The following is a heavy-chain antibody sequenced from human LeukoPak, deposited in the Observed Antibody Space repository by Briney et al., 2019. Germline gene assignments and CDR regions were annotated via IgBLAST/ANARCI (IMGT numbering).Heavy chain of an antibody. D-gene: IGHD3-10*01. CDR1: GYTFTSYG. V-gene: IGHV1-18*01. CDR2: ISAYNGNT. CDR3: ARDLGILWFGEFPTNWFDP. J-gene: IGHJ5*02. Sequence: ASSKDSCTASGYTFTSYGISWVRQAPGQGLEWMGWISAYNGNTNYAQKLQGRVTMTTDTSTSTAYMELRSLRSDDTAVYYCARDLGILWFGEFPTNWFDPWGQGTLVTVSS.